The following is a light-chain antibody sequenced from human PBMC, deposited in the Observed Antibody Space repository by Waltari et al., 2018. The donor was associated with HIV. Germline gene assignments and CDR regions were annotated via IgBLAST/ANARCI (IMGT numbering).Light chain of an antibody. CDR3: QTWGAGIQV. J-gene: IGLJ2*01. V-gene: IGLV4-69*01. Sequence: QLLLTQSPSASASLGASVRLTCTLSNWHSDNAITWHQQQTEKGPRFLMRLNSDGSHNKGDGISVRFSGSSSGAERYLTISSLQAEDEGDYHCQTWGAGIQVFGGGTKLTVL. CDR1: NWHSDNA. CDR2: LNSDGSH.